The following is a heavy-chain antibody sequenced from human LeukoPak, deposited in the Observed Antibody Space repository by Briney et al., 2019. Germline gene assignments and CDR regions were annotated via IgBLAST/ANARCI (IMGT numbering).Heavy chain of an antibody. J-gene: IGHJ5*02. CDR3: TSGIRYFS. V-gene: IGHV3-73*01. CDR1: GFTFSGSA. CDR2: IRNKANNYAT. D-gene: IGHD3-9*01. Sequence: GGSLRLSCAASGFTFSGSAMHWVRQASGKGLEWVGRIRNKANNYATAYAASVKGRFTISRDDSKNTAYLQMDSLKTEDTAVYYCTSGIRYFSWGQGTLVTVSS.